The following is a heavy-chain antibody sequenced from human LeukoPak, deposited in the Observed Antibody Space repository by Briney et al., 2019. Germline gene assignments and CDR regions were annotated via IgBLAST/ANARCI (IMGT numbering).Heavy chain of an antibody. D-gene: IGHD2-15*01. CDR2: IYYSGST. V-gene: IGHV4-59*01. CDR1: GGSISSYY. Sequence: PSETLSLTCTVSGGSISSYYWSWIRQPPGKGLEWIGYIYYSGSTNYNPSLKSRVTISVDTSKNQFSLKLSSVTAADTAVYYCAGVESDCSGGSCYSYFDYWGQGTLVTVSS. J-gene: IGHJ4*02. CDR3: AGVESDCSGGSCYSYFDY.